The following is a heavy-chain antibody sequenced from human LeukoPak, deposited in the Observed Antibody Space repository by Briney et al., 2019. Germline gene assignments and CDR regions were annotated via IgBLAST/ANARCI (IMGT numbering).Heavy chain of an antibody. CDR2: ISGSGGST. CDR1: GFTFSSYA. CDR3: ATPRYCSGGSCYSVFDY. V-gene: IGHV3-23*01. D-gene: IGHD2-15*01. Sequence: GGSLRLSCAASGFTFSSYAMSWLRQAPGKGLEWVSAISGSGGSTYYADSVKGRFTISRDNSKNTLYLQMNSLRAEDTAVYYCATPRYCSGGSCYSVFDYWGQGTLVTVSS. J-gene: IGHJ4*02.